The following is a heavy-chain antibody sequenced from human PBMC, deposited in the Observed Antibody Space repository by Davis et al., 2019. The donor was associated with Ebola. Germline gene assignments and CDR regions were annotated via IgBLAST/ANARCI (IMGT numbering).Heavy chain of an antibody. CDR1: GYTFTNYG. CDR3: ARGGVAYSDLDY. Sequence: ASVKVSCKTSGYTFTNYGITWVRQAPGQGLEWMGWINPHNGNANYAQNVQGRVTMTTDTSTSTAYMEVGSLRSDDTAVYFCARGGVAYSDLDYWGQGTLVTVSS. J-gene: IGHJ4*02. CDR2: INPHNGNA. V-gene: IGHV1-18*04. D-gene: IGHD2-21*01.